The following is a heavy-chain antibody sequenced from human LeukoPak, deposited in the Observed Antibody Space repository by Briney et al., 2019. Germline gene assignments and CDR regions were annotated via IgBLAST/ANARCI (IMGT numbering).Heavy chain of an antibody. V-gene: IGHV4-38-2*02. CDR3: ARDASLFGYDSSGSPYYYYYMDV. CDR1: GYSISSGYY. CDR2: IYHSGST. Sequence: SETLSLTCTVSGYSISSGYYWGWIRQPPGKGLEWIGSIYHSGSTYYNPSLKSRVTVSVDTSKNQFSLKLSSVTAADTAVYYCARDASLFGYDSSGSPYYYYYMDVWGKGTTVTISS. J-gene: IGHJ6*03. D-gene: IGHD3-22*01.